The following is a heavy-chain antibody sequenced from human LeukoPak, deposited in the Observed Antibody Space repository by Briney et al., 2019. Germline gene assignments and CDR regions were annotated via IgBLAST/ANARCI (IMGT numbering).Heavy chain of an antibody. V-gene: IGHV1-46*03. CDR1: GYTFTSYY. Sequence: ASVKVSCKASGYTFTSYYMHWVRQAPGQGLEWMGIINPSGGSTSYAQKFQGRVTMTRDTSTSTVYMELSSLRSEDTAVYYCAREVVGATTKGAHDYWGQGTLVTVSS. CDR3: AREVVGATTKGAHDY. CDR2: INPSGGST. D-gene: IGHD1-26*01. J-gene: IGHJ4*02.